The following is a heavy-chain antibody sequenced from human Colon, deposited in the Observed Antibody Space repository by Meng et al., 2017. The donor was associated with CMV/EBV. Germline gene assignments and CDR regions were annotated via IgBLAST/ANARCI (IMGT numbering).Heavy chain of an antibody. CDR1: GVMFSSYG. CDR3: AKGKDMYSSGWFIDH. V-gene: IGHV3-30*02. Sequence: GESLKISRVASGVMFSSYGMHWVRQAPGKGLEWVAFIRHGGNNYYYADSVKGRFTISRDNSKNTLYLQMNSLRAEDTAVYFCAKGKDMYSSGWFIDHWGQGTLVTVSS. CDR2: IRHGGNNY. D-gene: IGHD6-19*01. J-gene: IGHJ4*02.